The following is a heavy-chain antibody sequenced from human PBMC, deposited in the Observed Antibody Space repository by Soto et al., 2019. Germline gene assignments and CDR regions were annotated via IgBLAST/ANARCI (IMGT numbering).Heavy chain of an antibody. CDR1: GGTFSSYA. D-gene: IGHD1-26*01. CDR2: IIPIFGTA. Sequence: SVKVSCKASGGTFSSYAISWVRQAPGQGLEWMGGIIPIFGTANYAQKFQGRVTITADESTSTAYMELSSLRSEDTAVYYCARVFVSGSIPASDYYYYYGMDVWGQGTTVTSP. CDR3: ARVFVSGSIPASDYYYYYGMDV. V-gene: IGHV1-69*13. J-gene: IGHJ6*02.